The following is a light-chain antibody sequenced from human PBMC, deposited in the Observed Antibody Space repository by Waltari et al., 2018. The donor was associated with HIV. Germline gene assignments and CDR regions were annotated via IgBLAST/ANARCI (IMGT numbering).Light chain of an antibody. CDR1: SSNIGRRY. CDR2: DDV. J-gene: IGLJ2*01. CDR3: QTWDVSLKAAL. Sequence: QSVLTQPPSVYAAPGQKVTISCTGGSSNIGRRYVSWYQQRPGAAPKHVIYDDVKRPSGIPDRFSGSKSGTSATLGITGLETGDEADYYCQTWDVSLKAALFGGGTKLTVL. V-gene: IGLV1-51*01.